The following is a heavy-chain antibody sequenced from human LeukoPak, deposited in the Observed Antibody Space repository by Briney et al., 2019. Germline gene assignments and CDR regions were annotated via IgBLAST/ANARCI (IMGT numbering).Heavy chain of an antibody. Sequence: SETLSLTRTVSGGSFRDYHWSWIRQPPGKGLEYIGHVNYDGSPNYNPALTSRVAISLDTSKNQFFLKVMSVTAADTAVYYCANYAPGQRGRGYWGQGTLVTVSS. CDR2: VNYDGSP. D-gene: IGHD2-2*01. CDR1: GGSFRDYH. CDR3: ANYAPGQRGRGY. V-gene: IGHV4-59*08. J-gene: IGHJ4*02.